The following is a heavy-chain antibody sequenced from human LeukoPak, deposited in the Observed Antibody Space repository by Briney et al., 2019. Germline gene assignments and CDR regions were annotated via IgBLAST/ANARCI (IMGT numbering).Heavy chain of an antibody. Sequence: PSETLSLTCTVSGYSISSGFYWGWIRQPPGKGLEWIGSMYHSGSTYYNPSLKSRVTISVDTSKKQFSLKLNSVTAADTAVYYCASIHYYGSGSYYNRFGYWFDPWGQGTLVTVSS. J-gene: IGHJ5*02. CDR3: ASIHYYGSGSYYNRFGYWFDP. D-gene: IGHD3-10*01. CDR1: GYSISSGFY. CDR2: MYHSGST. V-gene: IGHV4-38-2*02.